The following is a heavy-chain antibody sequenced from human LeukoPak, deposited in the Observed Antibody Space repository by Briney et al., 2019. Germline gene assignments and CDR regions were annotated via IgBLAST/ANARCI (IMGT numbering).Heavy chain of an antibody. V-gene: IGHV4-34*01. CDR1: GGSFSGYD. Sequence: SETLSLTCAVYGGSFSGYDWSWIRQPPGKGLEWIGEINHSGSTNYNPSLKSRVTMSVDTSKNQFSLKLSSVTAADTAVYYCARADSSGWGDAFDIWGQGTMVTVPS. CDR3: ARADSSGWGDAFDI. J-gene: IGHJ3*02. D-gene: IGHD6-19*01. CDR2: INHSGST.